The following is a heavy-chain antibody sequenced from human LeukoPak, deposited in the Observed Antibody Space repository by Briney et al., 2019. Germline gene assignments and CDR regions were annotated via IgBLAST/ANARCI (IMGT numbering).Heavy chain of an antibody. J-gene: IGHJ1*01. Sequence: SETLSLTCSVSGDSVSRSDSYWDWIRQPPGKGLEWIGTIYYSGRTYYSPSLKSRVTMSEEPSNNHFSLTLRSVTAADTAVYYCARRRYYDGSGYLEWGQGTLLSVSS. D-gene: IGHD3-22*01. CDR3: ARRRYYDGSGYLE. CDR1: GDSVSRSDSY. V-gene: IGHV4-39*02. CDR2: IYYSGRT.